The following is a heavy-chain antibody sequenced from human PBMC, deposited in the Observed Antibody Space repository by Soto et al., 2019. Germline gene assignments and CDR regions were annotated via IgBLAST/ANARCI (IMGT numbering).Heavy chain of an antibody. J-gene: IGHJ4*02. CDR3: ARVPHYYDSSGPYRGAVD. V-gene: IGHV1-69*06. D-gene: IGHD3-22*01. Sequence: QVQLVQSGAEVKKPGSSEKVSSKASGGTFSSYAISWVRQAPGQGLEWMGGIIPIFGTANYAQKFQGRVTITADKSTSTAYMELSSLRSEDTAVYYCARVPHYYDSSGPYRGAVDWGQGTLVTVSS. CDR2: IIPIFGTA. CDR1: GGTFSSYA.